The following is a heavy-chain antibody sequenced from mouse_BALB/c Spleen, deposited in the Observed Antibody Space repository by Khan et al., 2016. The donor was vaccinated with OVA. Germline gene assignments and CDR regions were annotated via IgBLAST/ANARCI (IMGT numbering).Heavy chain of an antibody. D-gene: IGHD2-13*01. CDR2: IFPGTGTT. CDR3: ARGYFGDYDFAY. Sequence: QIQLVQSGAELAKPGASVKLSCRTSGYTFTNYWIQWVKQRPGQGLGWIGEIFPGTGTTYYNENFKDKATLTIDTSSSTVYMHLSSLTSEDSAVYFCARGYFGDYDFAYWGQGTLVTVSA. J-gene: IGHJ3*01. V-gene: IGHV1S132*01. CDR1: GYTFTNYW.